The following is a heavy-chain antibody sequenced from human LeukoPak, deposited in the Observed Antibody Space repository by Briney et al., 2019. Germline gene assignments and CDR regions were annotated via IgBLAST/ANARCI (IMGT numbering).Heavy chain of an antibody. CDR3: ARIHNYSNYPNYFDY. D-gene: IGHD4-11*01. J-gene: IGHJ4*02. V-gene: IGHV4-30-4*01. Sequence: SETLSLTCTVSGGSTSSGDYYWSWIRQPPGKGLEWIGYIYYSGSTYYNPSLKSRVTISVDTSKNQFSLKLSSVTAADTAVYYCARIHNYSNYPNYFDYWGQGTLVTVSS. CDR1: GGSTSSGDYY. CDR2: IYYSGST.